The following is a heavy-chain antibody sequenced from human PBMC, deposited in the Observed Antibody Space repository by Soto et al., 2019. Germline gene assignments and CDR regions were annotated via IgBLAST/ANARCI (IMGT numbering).Heavy chain of an antibody. CDR3: AKNQERELPRVIDF. Sequence: GGSLRLSCAASGFTFSSYWMTWVRQAPGKGLEWVANIKQDGSEKYYVDSVKGRFTISRDRSKNTLYLQMSSLRAEDTALYYCAKNQERELPRVIDFWGQGTLVTV. J-gene: IGHJ4*02. D-gene: IGHD1-7*01. V-gene: IGHV3-7*03. CDR2: IKQDGSEK. CDR1: GFTFSSYW.